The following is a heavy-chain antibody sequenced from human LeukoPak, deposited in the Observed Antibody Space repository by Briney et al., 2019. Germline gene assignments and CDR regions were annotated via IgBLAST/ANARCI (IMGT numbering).Heavy chain of an antibody. J-gene: IGHJ4*02. D-gene: IGHD3-22*01. V-gene: IGHV3-7*01. CDR1: GFTFSSYW. CDR2: IKQDGSEK. CDR3: TRVNGLSSSGYRYYFDY. Sequence: PGGSLRLSCAASGFTFSSYWMSWVRQAPGKGLGWVANIKQDGSEKYYVDSVKGRFTISRDNAKNSLYLQMNSLRAEDTAVYYCTRVNGLSSSGYRYYFDYWGQGTLVTVSS.